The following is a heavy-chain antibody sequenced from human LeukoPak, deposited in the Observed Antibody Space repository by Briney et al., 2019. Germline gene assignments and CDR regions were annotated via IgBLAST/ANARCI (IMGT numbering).Heavy chain of an antibody. Sequence: GGSLRLSCVASGFIFSDYAMNWVRQAPGKGLEWVSVVGVDDATGYKDSVKGRFSISRDNSKNTLYLQMNSLRAEDTALYYCAKKVVVGATSPYSDFQDWGQGTLVTVSS. CDR1: GFIFSDYA. V-gene: IGHV3-23*01. D-gene: IGHD1-26*01. J-gene: IGHJ1*01. CDR3: AKKVVVGATSPYSDFQD. CDR2: VGVDDAT.